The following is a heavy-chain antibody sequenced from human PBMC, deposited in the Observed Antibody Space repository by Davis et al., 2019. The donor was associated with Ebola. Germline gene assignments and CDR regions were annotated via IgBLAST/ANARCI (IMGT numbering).Heavy chain of an antibody. D-gene: IGHD5-18*01. J-gene: IGHJ6*02. CDR2: ISYDGSNK. Sequence: GESLKISCAASGFTFSDYAMHWVRQAPGKGLEWVAVISYDGSNKYYADSVKGRFTISRDNSKNTLYLQMNSLRAEDTAVYYCARDHRLVTAMANYYYYGMDVWGQGTTVTVSS. CDR3: ARDHRLVTAMANYYYYGMDV. CDR1: GFTFSDYA. V-gene: IGHV3-30*04.